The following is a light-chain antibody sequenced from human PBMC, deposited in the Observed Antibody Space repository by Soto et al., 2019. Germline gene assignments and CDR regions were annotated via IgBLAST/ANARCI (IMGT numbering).Light chain of an antibody. J-gene: IGLJ1*01. Sequence: QSVLTQPPSVSGAPGQRVTISCTGSSSNIGAGYDVHWYQQLPGTAPKLLIYANSNRPSGVPDRFSGSRSGTSASLAITGLQAEDEADYYCQSHDSSLSGYVFETGTKVTVL. CDR2: ANS. CDR3: QSHDSSLSGYV. V-gene: IGLV1-40*01. CDR1: SSNIGAGYD.